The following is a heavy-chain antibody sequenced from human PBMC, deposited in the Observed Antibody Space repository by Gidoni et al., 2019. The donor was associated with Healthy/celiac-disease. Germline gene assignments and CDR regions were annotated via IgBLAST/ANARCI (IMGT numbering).Heavy chain of an antibody. V-gene: IGHV3-43D*03. Sequence: EVQLVESGGVVVQHGGSLRLSCAASGFTFDDYAMHWVRQAPGKGLEWVSLISWDGGSTYYADSVKGRFTISRDNSKNSLYLQMNSLRAEDTALYYCAKDIGDGYNHPGYYYGMDVWGQGTTVTVSS. J-gene: IGHJ6*02. D-gene: IGHD5-12*01. CDR3: AKDIGDGYNHPGYYYGMDV. CDR1: GFTFDDYA. CDR2: ISWDGGST.